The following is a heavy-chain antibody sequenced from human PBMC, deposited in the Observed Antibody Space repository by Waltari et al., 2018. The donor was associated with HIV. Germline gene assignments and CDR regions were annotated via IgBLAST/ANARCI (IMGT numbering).Heavy chain of an antibody. CDR3: ARGSLAGWFDP. J-gene: IGHJ5*02. CDR1: GGSISSGSYS. CDR2: VYTSGTT. V-gene: IGHV4-61*02. Sequence: QVQLQESGPGLVKPSQTLSLTCTVPGGSISSGSYSWSWIRQPAGKGLEWIGRVYTSGTTNYTPSLKRRVTISVDTSKNQISLKMRSVTAADTAVYYCARGSLAGWFDPWGQGTLVTVSS. D-gene: IGHD6-19*01.